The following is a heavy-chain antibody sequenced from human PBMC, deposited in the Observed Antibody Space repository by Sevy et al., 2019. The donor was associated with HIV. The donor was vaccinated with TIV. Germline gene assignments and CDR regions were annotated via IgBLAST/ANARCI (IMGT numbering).Heavy chain of an antibody. J-gene: IGHJ4*02. V-gene: IGHV3-30*18. CDR1: GFDFREYA. CDR3: AKGGMQLWSYFDF. D-gene: IGHD3-16*02. Sequence: GGSLRLSCEASGFDFREYAMHWVRQAPGKGLEWVAAVSSDGSNSYYVDPVRGRFTISRDNCQGTLFLHMSRLRVEDTAVYFCAKGGMQLWSYFDFWGQGNVVTVSS. CDR2: VSSDGSNS.